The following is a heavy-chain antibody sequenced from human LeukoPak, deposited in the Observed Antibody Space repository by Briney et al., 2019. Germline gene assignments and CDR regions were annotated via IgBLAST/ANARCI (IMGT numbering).Heavy chain of an antibody. V-gene: IGHV3-7*01. J-gene: IGHJ4*02. CDR3: ARVGNGYVMDY. CDR1: GFTFSRYW. Sequence: GGSLRLTCAASGFTFSRYWMSWVRQAPGKGLEWVANIKQDGSEKYYVDSVKGRFTISRDNAKNSLYLQMNSLRAEDKAVYYCARVGNGYVMDYWGQGTLVTVSS. D-gene: IGHD5-12*01. CDR2: IKQDGSEK.